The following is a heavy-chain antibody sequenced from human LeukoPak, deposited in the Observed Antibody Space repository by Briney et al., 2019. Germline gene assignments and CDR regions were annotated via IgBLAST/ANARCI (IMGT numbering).Heavy chain of an antibody. CDR1: GYTFTSYG. CDR3: ARDILTGPGAFDI. Sequence: ASVKVSCKASGYTFTSYGISWVRQAPGQGLEWMGRISAYNGNTNYAQKFQGRVTMTRDTSISTAYMELSRLRSDDTAVYYWARDILTGPGAFDIWGQGTMVTVSS. V-gene: IGHV1-18*01. D-gene: IGHD3-9*01. J-gene: IGHJ3*02. CDR2: ISAYNGNT.